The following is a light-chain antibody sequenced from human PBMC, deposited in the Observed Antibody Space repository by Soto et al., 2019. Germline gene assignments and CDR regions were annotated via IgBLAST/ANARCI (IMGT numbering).Light chain of an antibody. J-gene: IGKJ4*02. Sequence: EIVLTQSPATLSLSPGDRATLSCRASQSVGSSLAWYQQKPGQPPRLLIWDASNRATGIPARFSGSGSGTDFTLTISSLEPEDFVVYYCQQRSAWPLTFGGGTRVEIK. CDR1: QSVGSS. CDR3: QQRSAWPLT. CDR2: DAS. V-gene: IGKV3-11*01.